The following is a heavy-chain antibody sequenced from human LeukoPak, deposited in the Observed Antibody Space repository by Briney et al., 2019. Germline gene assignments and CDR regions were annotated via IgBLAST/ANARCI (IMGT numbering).Heavy chain of an antibody. Sequence: PGGSLRLSCAASGFTFDDYAMHWVRQAPGKGLEWVSGISWDSVYIHYADSVKGRFTISRDDAKNSLYLQMDSLRAEDTALYYCAREGDAFDFWGQGTMVTVSS. CDR3: AREGDAFDF. CDR1: GFTFDDYA. CDR2: ISWDSVYI. J-gene: IGHJ3*01. V-gene: IGHV3-9*01.